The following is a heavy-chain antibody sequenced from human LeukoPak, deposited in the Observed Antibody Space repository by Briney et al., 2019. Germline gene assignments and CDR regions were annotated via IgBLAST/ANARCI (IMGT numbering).Heavy chain of an antibody. Sequence: PSETLSLTCAVYGGSFSGYYWSWIRQPPGKGLEWIGEINHSGSTNYNPSLKSRVTISVDTSKNQFSLKLSSVTAADTAVYYCARHPYSSRDYYYYGMDVWGQGTTVTVSS. CDR3: ARHPYSSRDYYYYGMDV. D-gene: IGHD6-13*01. V-gene: IGHV4-34*01. CDR2: INHSGST. J-gene: IGHJ6*02. CDR1: GGSFSGYY.